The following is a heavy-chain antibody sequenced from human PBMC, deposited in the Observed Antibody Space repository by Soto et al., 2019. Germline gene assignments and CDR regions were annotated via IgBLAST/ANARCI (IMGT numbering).Heavy chain of an antibody. D-gene: IGHD3-10*01. J-gene: IGHJ4*02. CDR3: ARDMGFGLSDY. Sequence: ASVKVSCKASGYTFTDYAMHWVRQAPGQGLEWMGWINAGNGNTKYSQKFQGRVTITRDTSASTAYMELSSLRSEDTAVYYCARDMGFGLSDYWGQGTLVTVSS. CDR1: GYTFTDYA. V-gene: IGHV1-3*01. CDR2: INAGNGNT.